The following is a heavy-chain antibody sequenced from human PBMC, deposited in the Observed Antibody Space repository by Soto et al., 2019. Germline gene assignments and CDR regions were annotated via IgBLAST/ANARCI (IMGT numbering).Heavy chain of an antibody. CDR1: GGSFSGYY. CDR3: ARGRVEYSGYELEKYYFDY. D-gene: IGHD5-12*01. CDR2: INHSGST. J-gene: IGHJ4*02. Sequence: QVQLQQWGAGLLKPSETLSLTCAVYGGSFSGYYWSWIRQPPGKGLEWIGEINHSGSTNYNPSLKSRVTISVDTSKNQFSLKLSSVTAADTAVYYCARGRVEYSGYELEKYYFDYWGQGTLVTVSS. V-gene: IGHV4-34*01.